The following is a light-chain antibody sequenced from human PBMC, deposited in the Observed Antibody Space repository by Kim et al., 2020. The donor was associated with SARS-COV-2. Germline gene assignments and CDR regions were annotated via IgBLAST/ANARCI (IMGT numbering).Light chain of an antibody. J-gene: IGLJ2*01. Sequence: GCPGQTSRSNLLGRKIGDKYACWYQQKTGQSPVLVIYQDSKRPSGIPERFSGPNSGNTATLTISGTQAMDEADYYCQAWDRTTVVFGGGTQLTVL. CDR2: QDS. CDR3: QAWDRTTVV. CDR1: IGDKY. V-gene: IGLV3-1*01.